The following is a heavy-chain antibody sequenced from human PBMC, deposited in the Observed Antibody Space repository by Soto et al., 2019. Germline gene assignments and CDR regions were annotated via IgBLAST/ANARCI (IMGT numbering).Heavy chain of an antibody. J-gene: IGHJ6*02. CDR3: VKDRRSTRRAMDV. D-gene: IGHD2-2*01. CDR1: GFTFSSCA. CDR2: ISSNGAVT. Sequence: PGGSLRLSCSASGFTFSSCAMHWVRQAAGKGLEYVSGISSNGAVTYYAESVKDRFTISRDNSRNTLFLQVNSLTGEDTAVYYCVKDRRSTRRAMDVWGQGTTVTVS. V-gene: IGHV3-64D*06.